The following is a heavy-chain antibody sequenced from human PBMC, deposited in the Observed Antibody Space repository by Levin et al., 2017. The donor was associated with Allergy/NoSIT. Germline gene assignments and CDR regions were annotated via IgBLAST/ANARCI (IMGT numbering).Heavy chain of an antibody. V-gene: IGHV4-34*01. Sequence: TSETLSLTCAVYGGSFSGYYWSWIRQPPGKGLEWIGEINHSGSTNYNPSLKSRVTISVDTSKNQFSLKLSSVTAADTALYYCARGRGYSDGYGDYWGQGTLVTVSS. D-gene: IGHD5-18*01. CDR2: INHSGST. J-gene: IGHJ4*02. CDR3: ARGRGYSDGYGDY. CDR1: GGSFSGYY.